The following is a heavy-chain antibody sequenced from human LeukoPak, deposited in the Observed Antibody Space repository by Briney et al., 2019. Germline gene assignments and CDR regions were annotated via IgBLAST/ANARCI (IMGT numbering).Heavy chain of an antibody. CDR3: ARVLPSYDFWSGYSGAYFDY. V-gene: IGHV3-11*01. CDR1: GFTFSDYY. CDR2: ISSSGSTI. Sequence: GGSLRLSCAASGFTFSDYYMSWIRQAPGKGLEWVSYISSSGSTIYYADSVKGRFTISRDNAKNSLYLQMNSLRAEDTAVYYCARVLPSYDFWSGYSGAYFDYWGQGTLVTVSS. J-gene: IGHJ4*02. D-gene: IGHD3-3*01.